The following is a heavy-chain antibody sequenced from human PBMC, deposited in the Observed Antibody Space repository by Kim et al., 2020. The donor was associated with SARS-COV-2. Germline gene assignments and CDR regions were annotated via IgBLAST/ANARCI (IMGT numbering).Heavy chain of an antibody. Sequence: GRFTISRDNSKNTLYLQMNSLRAEDTAVYYCAKDGSYYDSSGYFMYYFDYWGQGTLVTVSS. V-gene: IGHV3-23*01. CDR3: AKDGSYYDSSGYFMYYFDY. D-gene: IGHD3-22*01. J-gene: IGHJ4*02.